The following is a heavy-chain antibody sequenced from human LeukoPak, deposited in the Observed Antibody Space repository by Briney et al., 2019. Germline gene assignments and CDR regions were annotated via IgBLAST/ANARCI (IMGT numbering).Heavy chain of an antibody. D-gene: IGHD3-3*01. V-gene: IGHV3-11*04. CDR3: ARAKLSGYSDY. J-gene: IGHJ4*02. CDR2: ISSSGSTI. Sequence: PGGSLRLSCSASGFTFTDAWMSWVRQAPGKGLEWVSYISSSGSTIYYADSVKGRFTISRDNAKNSLYLQMNSLRAEDTAVYYCARAKLSGYSDYWGQGTLVTVSS. CDR1: GFTFTDAW.